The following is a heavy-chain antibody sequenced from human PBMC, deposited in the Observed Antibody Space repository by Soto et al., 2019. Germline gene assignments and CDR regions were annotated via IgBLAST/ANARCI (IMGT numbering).Heavy chain of an antibody. Sequence: QVQLVQSGAEVKKPGSSVKVSCKASGGTFSSYTISWVRQAPGQGLEWMGRIIPILGIANYAQKFQGRVTITADKSASTAYMGLSSLRSEDTAVYYCASQWEQQLVIWGQGTLVTVSS. D-gene: IGHD6-13*01. J-gene: IGHJ4*02. CDR3: ASQWEQQLVI. CDR1: GGTFSSYT. CDR2: IIPILGIA. V-gene: IGHV1-69*02.